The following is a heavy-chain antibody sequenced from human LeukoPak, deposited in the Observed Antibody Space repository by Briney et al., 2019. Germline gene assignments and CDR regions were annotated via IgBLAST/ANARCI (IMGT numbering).Heavy chain of an antibody. J-gene: IGHJ6*02. CDR3: SRGGWPTAGTPRMDV. Sequence: GGSLRLSCAASGFTFSDHGIHWVRHGPGKGLEWVAIIYYDGKNKYYADSAKGRFTISRDNPKNTAYLQMNSLRGDDTGVYYCSRGGWPTAGTPRMDVWGQGTTVIVSS. CDR1: GFTFSDHG. D-gene: IGHD6-13*01. V-gene: IGHV3-33*01. CDR2: IYYDGKNK.